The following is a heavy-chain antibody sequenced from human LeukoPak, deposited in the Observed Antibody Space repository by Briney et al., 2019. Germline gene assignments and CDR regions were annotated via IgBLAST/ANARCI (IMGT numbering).Heavy chain of an antibody. CDR3: AKDSQVLRAIDY. Sequence: GGSLRLSCAASGFTFSSYAMSWVRQAPGKGLEWVTAISGSGGSTYYADSVKGRFTISRDNSKNTLYLQMNSLRAEDTAVYYCAKDSQVLRAIDYWGQGTLVTVSS. CDR2: ISGSGGST. J-gene: IGHJ4*02. V-gene: IGHV3-23*01. CDR1: GFTFSSYA. D-gene: IGHD4-17*01.